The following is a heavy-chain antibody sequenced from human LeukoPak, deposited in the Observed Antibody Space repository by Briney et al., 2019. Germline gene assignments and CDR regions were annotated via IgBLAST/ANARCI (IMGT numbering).Heavy chain of an antibody. V-gene: IGHV1-2*02. D-gene: IGHD4-11*01. CDR1: GYTFTGYY. CDR2: INPNTAGT. Sequence: GASVKVSCKASGYTFTGYYFQWVRQAPGPGLEWMGWINPNTAGTNYAQKFLGGVTLTWDTSISTAYMELSRLTSDDTAVYYCATSAGDYRAGHYYYMGVWGKGTSVTVSS. CDR3: ATSAGDYRAGHYYYMGV. J-gene: IGHJ6*03.